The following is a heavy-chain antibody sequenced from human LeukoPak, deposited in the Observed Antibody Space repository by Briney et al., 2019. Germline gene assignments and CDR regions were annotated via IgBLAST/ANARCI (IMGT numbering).Heavy chain of an antibody. J-gene: IGHJ4*02. V-gene: IGHV3-15*01. Sequence: PGGSLRLSCAASGFTFSNAWMSWVRQAPGKGLEWVGRIKSKTDGGTTDYAAPVKGRFTISRDDSKNTLYLQMNSLKTKDTAVYYCTTVYYDFWSGYSLASKKHEYWGQGTLVTVSS. CDR2: IKSKTDGGTT. CDR1: GFTFSNAW. CDR3: TTVYYDFWSGYSLASKKHEY. D-gene: IGHD3-3*01.